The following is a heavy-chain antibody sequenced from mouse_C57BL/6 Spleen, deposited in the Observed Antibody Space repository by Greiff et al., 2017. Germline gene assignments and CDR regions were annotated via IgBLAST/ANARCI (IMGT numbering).Heavy chain of an antibody. Sequence: VQLQQPGAELVKPGASVKLSCKASGYTFTSYWMHWVKQRPGQGLEWIGMIHPNSGSTNYNEKFKSKATLTVDKSSSTAYMQLSSLTSEDSAVYYCAREVQLRLRRLAYWGQGTRVTVSA. CDR1: GYTFTSYW. D-gene: IGHD3-2*02. V-gene: IGHV1-64*01. CDR3: AREVQLRLRRLAY. CDR2: IHPNSGST. J-gene: IGHJ3*01.